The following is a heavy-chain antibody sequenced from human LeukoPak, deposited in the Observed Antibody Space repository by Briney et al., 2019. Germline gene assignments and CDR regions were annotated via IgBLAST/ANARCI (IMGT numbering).Heavy chain of an antibody. Sequence: GGSLRLSCATSGFTLTSYTMHWVRQAPGKGLEWVAVVSYDGTKISYADSVKGRFTMSRDNSKNTLYLQMNSLRAEDTAVYYCAKDSGSSTRYYGMDVWGQGTTVTVSS. CDR2: VSYDGTKI. J-gene: IGHJ6*02. CDR1: GFTLTSYT. D-gene: IGHD2-2*01. V-gene: IGHV3-30-3*01. CDR3: AKDSGSSTRYYGMDV.